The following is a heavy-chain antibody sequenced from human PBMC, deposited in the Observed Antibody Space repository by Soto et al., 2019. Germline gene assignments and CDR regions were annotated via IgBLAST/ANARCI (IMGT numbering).Heavy chain of an antibody. J-gene: IGHJ6*02. CDR1: GGSISSYY. CDR3: ARVWDRDGYNFGLYYYYGMDV. V-gene: IGHV4-59*01. CDR2: IYYSGST. D-gene: IGHD5-12*01. Sequence: SETLSLTCTVSGGSISSYYWSWIRQPPGKGLEWIGYIYYSGSTNYNPSLKSRVTISVDTSKNQFSLKLSSVTAADTAVYYCARVWDRDGYNFGLYYYYGMDVWGQGTTVTVSS.